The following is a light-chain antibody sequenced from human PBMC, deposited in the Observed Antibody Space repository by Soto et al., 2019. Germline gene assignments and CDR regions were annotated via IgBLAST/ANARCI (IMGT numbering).Light chain of an antibody. CDR3: QSYDSSLSGWV. CDR2: GTH. Sequence: QSVLTQPPSVSGAPGQKVTISCTRSSSNIVAAYDVHWYQHLPGTAPKLLIYGTHNRPSGVPDRFAGSKSGTSASLAITGLQAEDEADYYCQSYDSSLSGWVFGGGTTLTAL. V-gene: IGLV1-40*01. CDR1: SSNIVAAYD. J-gene: IGLJ3*02.